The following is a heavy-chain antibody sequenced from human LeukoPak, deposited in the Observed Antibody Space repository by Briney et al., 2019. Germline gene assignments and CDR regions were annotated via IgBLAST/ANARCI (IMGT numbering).Heavy chain of an antibody. CDR2: IKQDGSEK. Sequence: ETLSLTGTVSGGSMSSYYWSWIRQPPGKGLEWVANIKQDGSEKYYVDSVKGRFAISRDNAKNSLYLQMNSLRAEDTAVYYCAREESYYGSGSYGRFDYWGQGTLVTVSS. CDR1: GGSMSSYY. D-gene: IGHD3-10*01. J-gene: IGHJ4*02. CDR3: AREESYYGSGSYGRFDY. V-gene: IGHV3-7*01.